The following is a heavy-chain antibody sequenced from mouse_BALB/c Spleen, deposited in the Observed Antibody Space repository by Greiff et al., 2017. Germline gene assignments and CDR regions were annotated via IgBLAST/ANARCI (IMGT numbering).Heavy chain of an antibody. CDR1: GFSLTSYG. D-gene: IGHD1-1*01. J-gene: IGHJ3*01. CDR3: ARWGSSSPFAY. Sequence: QVQLKESGPGLVQPSQSLSITCTVSGFSLTSYGVHWVRQSPGKGLEWLGVIWSGGSTDYNAAFISRLSISKDNSKSQVFFKMNSLQANDTAIYYCARWGSSSPFAYWGQGTLVTVSA. V-gene: IGHV2-2*02. CDR2: IWSGGST.